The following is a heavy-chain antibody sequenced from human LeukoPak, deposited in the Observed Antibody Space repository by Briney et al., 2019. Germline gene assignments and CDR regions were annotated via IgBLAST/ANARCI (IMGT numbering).Heavy chain of an antibody. V-gene: IGHV3-48*03. CDR3: ARDWEQLATGLDY. CDR2: ISSSGSTI. CDR1: GFTFSSYE. J-gene: IGHJ4*02. D-gene: IGHD6-6*01. Sequence: GGSLRLSSAASGFTFSSYEMNWVRQAPGKGLEWVSYISSSGSTIYYADPVKGRFTISRDNAKNSLYLQMNSLRAEDTAVYYCARDWEQLATGLDYWGQGTLVTVSS.